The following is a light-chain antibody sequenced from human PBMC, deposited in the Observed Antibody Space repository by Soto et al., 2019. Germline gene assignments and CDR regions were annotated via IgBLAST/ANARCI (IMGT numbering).Light chain of an antibody. CDR3: QQSSNWLT. CDR1: QSVSSY. J-gene: IGKJ4*01. CDR2: DAS. Sequence: EIVLTQSPATLSLSPGERATLSCRASQSVSSYLAWYQQKPGQAPRLLIYDASNRATGIPARFSGSGSGRDLTLTISSLEPEDFAVYYCQQSSNWLTFGGGTKVEIK. V-gene: IGKV3-11*02.